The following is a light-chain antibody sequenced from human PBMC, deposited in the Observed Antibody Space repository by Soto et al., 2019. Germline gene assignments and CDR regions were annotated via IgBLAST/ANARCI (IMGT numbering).Light chain of an antibody. CDR1: HGISSY. V-gene: IGKV1-33*01. Sequence: DIQLTHSPSSLSASVGDRVTITCRVSHGISSYLNWYRQKLGKAPKLLIYDASNLETGVPSRFSGSGSGTEFTFTITSLQPEDIATYYCHQYDTVPYDFGPGTKVDIK. CDR3: HQYDTVPYD. J-gene: IGKJ3*01. CDR2: DAS.